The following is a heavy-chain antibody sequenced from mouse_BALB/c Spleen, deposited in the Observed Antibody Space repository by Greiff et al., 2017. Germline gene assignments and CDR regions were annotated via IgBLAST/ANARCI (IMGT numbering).Heavy chain of an antibody. Sequence: QVQLKESGAELVRPGTSVKVSCKASGYAFTNYLIEWVKQRPGQGLEWIGVINPGSGGTNYNEKFKGKATLTADKSSSTAYMQLSSLTSDDSAVYFCAIAGGHLRYWGQGTTLTVSS. CDR2: INPGSGGT. V-gene: IGHV1-54*01. J-gene: IGHJ2*01. CDR1: GYAFTNYL. D-gene: IGHD3-3*01. CDR3: AIAGGHLRY.